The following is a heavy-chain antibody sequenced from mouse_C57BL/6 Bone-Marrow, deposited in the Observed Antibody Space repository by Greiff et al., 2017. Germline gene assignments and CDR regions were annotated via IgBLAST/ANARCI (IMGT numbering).Heavy chain of an antibody. V-gene: IGHV1-81*01. J-gene: IGHJ3*01. CDR1: GYTFTSYG. D-gene: IGHD2-4*01. Sequence: QVQLQQSGAELARPGASVKLSCKASGYTFTSYGISWVKQRTGQGLEWIGEIYPGSGNTYYNEKFKGKATLTADKSSSTAYMELRSLTSEDSAVYFCARGALYYDYDVGFAYWGQGTLVTVSA. CDR2: IYPGSGNT. CDR3: ARGALYYDYDVGFAY.